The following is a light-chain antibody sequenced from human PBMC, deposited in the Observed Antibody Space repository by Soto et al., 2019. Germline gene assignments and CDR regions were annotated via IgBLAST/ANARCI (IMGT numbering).Light chain of an antibody. V-gene: IGLV2-14*01. CDR1: SSGVGGYNH. Sequence: QSALTQPASVSGSPGQSITISCTATSSGVGGYNHVSWYQQHPGKAPKLMIYEVSNRPSGVSNRFSGSKSGNTASLTISGLQAEDEADYYCSSYTTTRTYVFGTGTKVTVL. J-gene: IGLJ1*01. CDR2: EVS. CDR3: SSYTTTRTYV.